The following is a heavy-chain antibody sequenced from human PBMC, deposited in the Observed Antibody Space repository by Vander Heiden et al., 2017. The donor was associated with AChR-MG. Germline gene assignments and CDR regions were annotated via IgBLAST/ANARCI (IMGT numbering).Heavy chain of an antibody. CDR1: GYTFTSYD. CDR2: MNPNSGNT. D-gene: IGHD3-3*01. Sequence: QVQLVQSGAEVKKPGASVKVSCQASGYTFTSYDINWVRQATGQGLEWMGWMNPNSGNTGYAQKFQGRVTMTRNTSISTAYMELSSLRSEDTAVYYCARANHYDFWSGYYGYYYGMDVWGQGTTVTVSS. CDR3: ARANHYDFWSGYYGYYYGMDV. V-gene: IGHV1-8*01. J-gene: IGHJ6*02.